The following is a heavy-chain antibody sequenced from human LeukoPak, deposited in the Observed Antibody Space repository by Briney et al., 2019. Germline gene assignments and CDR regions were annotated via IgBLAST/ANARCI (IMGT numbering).Heavy chain of an antibody. CDR2: IYPRDSDT. D-gene: IGHD2-21*01. CDR1: GYTFTHQW. V-gene: IGHV5-51*01. J-gene: IGHJ4*02. Sequence: GESLKISCKDSGYTFTHQWIGWVRQMSGSGLEWMGFIYPRDSDTIYSPSFQGHVTISADTSINTAYLEWSSLEASDTAIYYCARHSDVIGAVWGQGTLVTVSS. CDR3: ARHSDVIGAV.